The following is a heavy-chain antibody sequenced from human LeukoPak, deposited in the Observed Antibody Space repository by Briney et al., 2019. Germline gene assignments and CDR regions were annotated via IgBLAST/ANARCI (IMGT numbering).Heavy chain of an antibody. D-gene: IGHD3-10*01. CDR2: INTNSGNP. CDR1: GNSFSSYV. Sequence: ALVKVSCKASGNSFSSYVMNWVRQAPGQGLEWMGWINTNSGNPTYAQAFTGRFVLSLDSSVSTAYLQISSLKAEDTAVYYCATYGSRSSIYGMDVWGQGTTVTVSS. CDR3: ATYGSRSSIYGMDV. V-gene: IGHV7-4-1*02. J-gene: IGHJ6*02.